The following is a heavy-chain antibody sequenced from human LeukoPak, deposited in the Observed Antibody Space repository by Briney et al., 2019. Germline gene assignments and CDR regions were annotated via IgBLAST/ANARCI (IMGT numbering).Heavy chain of an antibody. CDR3: TRPTIAAAGTVRY. CDR1: GFTFGDYA. D-gene: IGHD6-13*01. Sequence: GGSLRLSCTASGFTFGDYAMSWVRQAPRKGLEWVGFIRSKAYGGTTEYAASVKGRFTISRDDSKSIAYLQMNSLKTEDTAVYYCTRPTIAAAGTVRYWGQGTLVTVSS. V-gene: IGHV3-49*04. J-gene: IGHJ4*02. CDR2: IRSKAYGGTT.